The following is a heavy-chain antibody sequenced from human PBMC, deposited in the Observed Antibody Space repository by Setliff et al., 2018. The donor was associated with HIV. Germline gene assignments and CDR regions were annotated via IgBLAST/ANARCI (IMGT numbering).Heavy chain of an antibody. Sequence: SETLSLTCAVYGESFSGYYWSWIRQPPGKGLEWIGEINHSGSTNYNPSLKSRVTISVDTSKNQFSLKLSSVTAADTAVYYCARQKKSSSWSPNDYWGQGTLVTVSS. D-gene: IGHD2-2*01. CDR2: INHSGST. V-gene: IGHV4-34*01. CDR3: ARQKKSSSWSPNDY. CDR1: GESFSGYY. J-gene: IGHJ4*02.